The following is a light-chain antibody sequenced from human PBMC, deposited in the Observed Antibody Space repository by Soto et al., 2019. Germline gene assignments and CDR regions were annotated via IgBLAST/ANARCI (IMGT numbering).Light chain of an antibody. CDR3: AVWDDNLRAVV. J-gene: IGLJ2*01. V-gene: IGLV1-44*01. Sequence: QSGLTQPPSASDTPGQRITISCSGSSSNIGRNTINWYQYLPGTAPKVLIYRNNHRPSWVPDRFSGSQSGSSASLAIDGLQSEDEAEYYCAVWDDNLRAVVFGGGTKLTVL. CDR2: RNN. CDR1: SSNIGRNT.